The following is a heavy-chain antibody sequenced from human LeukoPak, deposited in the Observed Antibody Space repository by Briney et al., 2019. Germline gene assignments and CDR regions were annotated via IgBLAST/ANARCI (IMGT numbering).Heavy chain of an antibody. J-gene: IGHJ4*02. CDR3: ARVFDILPGFDY. V-gene: IGHV1-18*04. CDR2: ISAYNGNT. Sequence: ASVKVSCKASGYTFTSYGSSWVRQAPGQGLEWMGWISAYNGNTNYAQKLQGRVTMTTDTSTSTAYQVLRSLRSDDTAVYYCARVFDILPGFDYWGQRTLVTVSS. D-gene: IGHD3-9*01. CDR1: GYTFTSYG.